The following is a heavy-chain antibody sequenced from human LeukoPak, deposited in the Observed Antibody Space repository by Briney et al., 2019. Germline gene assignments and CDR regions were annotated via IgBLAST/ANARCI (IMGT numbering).Heavy chain of an antibody. Sequence: GGSLRLSCVASGFTFGKNWMSWVRQAPGKGLEWVANINLDGSEKNYVDSVKGRFTISRDNTKNSLYLQMNSLRAEDTAVFYCARDQYDTWSRRGNFDSWGQGTLVIVSS. V-gene: IGHV3-7*03. J-gene: IGHJ4*02. CDR3: ARDQYDTWSRRGNFDS. CDR2: INLDGSEK. CDR1: GFTFGKNW. D-gene: IGHD3-3*01.